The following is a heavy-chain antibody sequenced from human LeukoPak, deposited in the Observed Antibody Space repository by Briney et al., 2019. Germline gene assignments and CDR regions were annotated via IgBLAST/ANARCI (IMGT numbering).Heavy chain of an antibody. CDR2: ISSSGSTI. J-gene: IGHJ4*02. Sequence: GGSLRLSCAASGFTFGSYEMNWVRQAPGKGLEWVSYISSSGSTIYYADSVKGRFTISRDNAKNSLYLQMNSLRAEDTAVYYCAREKALRVRGVIIRSDYWGQGTLVTVSS. V-gene: IGHV3-48*03. CDR3: AREKALRVRGVIIRSDY. CDR1: GFTFGSYE. D-gene: IGHD3-10*02.